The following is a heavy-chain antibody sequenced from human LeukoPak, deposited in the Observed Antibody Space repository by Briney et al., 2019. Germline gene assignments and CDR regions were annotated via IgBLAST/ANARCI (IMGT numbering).Heavy chain of an antibody. Sequence: GGSLRLSCAASGFTFSSYSMNWVRQAPGKGLEWVSSISSSSSYIYYADSVKGRFTISRDNSKNTLYLQMNSLRAEDTAVYYCGANMGRQQLADYWGQGTLVTVSS. CDR3: GANMGRQQLADY. CDR1: GFTFSSYS. V-gene: IGHV3-21*01. D-gene: IGHD6-13*01. J-gene: IGHJ4*02. CDR2: ISSSSSYI.